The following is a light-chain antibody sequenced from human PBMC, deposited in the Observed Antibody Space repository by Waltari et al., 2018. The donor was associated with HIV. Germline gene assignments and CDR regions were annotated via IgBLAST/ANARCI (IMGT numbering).Light chain of an antibody. CDR3: QQYYSYPLT. CDR2: GAS. V-gene: IGKV1-8*01. CDR1: QGIGTY. J-gene: IGKJ3*01. Sequence: IRMTPSPSSLSASTGDRVTITCRASQGIGTYLAWYQQKPGRAPKLLIYGASSLQRGVPSRFSGSGSGSEFTLTINCLQSEDFVMYYCQQYYSYPLTFGPGTKVDIK.